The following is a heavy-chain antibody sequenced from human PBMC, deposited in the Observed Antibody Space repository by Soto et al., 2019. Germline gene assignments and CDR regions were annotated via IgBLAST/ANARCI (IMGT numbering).Heavy chain of an antibody. CDR3: ARVRPAVGATTYYFDY. CDR2: IIPILGIA. J-gene: IGHJ4*02. Sequence: QVQLVQSGAEVKKPGSSVKVSCKASGGTFSSYTISWVRQAPGQGLEWMGRIIPILGIANYAQKFQGRVTITXXKXTXXAYMELSSLRSEDTAVYYCARVRPAVGATTYYFDYWGQGTLVTVSS. D-gene: IGHD1-26*01. CDR1: GGTFSSYT. V-gene: IGHV1-69*02.